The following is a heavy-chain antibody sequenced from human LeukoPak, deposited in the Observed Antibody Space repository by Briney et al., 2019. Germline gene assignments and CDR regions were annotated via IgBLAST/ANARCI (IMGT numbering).Heavy chain of an antibody. CDR2: ISWNSGSI. CDR1: GFTFDDYA. Sequence: PGGSLRLSCAASGFTFDDYAMHWVRQAPGKGLEWVSGISWNSGSIGYADSVKGRITISRDNAKRSLYLQMNSLRAEDTALYYCGKGGTVTTNYYFDSWGQGTLVTVSS. CDR3: GKGGTVTTNYYFDS. J-gene: IGHJ4*02. V-gene: IGHV3-9*01. D-gene: IGHD4-17*01.